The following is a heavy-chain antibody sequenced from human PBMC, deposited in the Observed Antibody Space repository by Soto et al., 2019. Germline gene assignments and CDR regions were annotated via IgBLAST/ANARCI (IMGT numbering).Heavy chain of an antibody. J-gene: IGHJ5*02. CDR1: GYTFTRYP. V-gene: IGHV1-3*04. CDR3: ARGIATGQLDT. D-gene: IGHD2-21*01. Sequence: QVQLVQSGAEVKKPGASVKISCKASGYTFTRYPMNWVRQAPGQRLEWMGWINTDNGNTKSSQKFQDRVIITRDTSASTADMDLSRLSYEDTAVYYCARGIATGQLDTWGQGTLVTVSS. CDR2: INTDNGNT.